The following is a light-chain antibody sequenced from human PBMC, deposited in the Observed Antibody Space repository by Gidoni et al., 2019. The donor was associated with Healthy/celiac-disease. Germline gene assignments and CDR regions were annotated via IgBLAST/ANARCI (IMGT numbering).Light chain of an antibody. CDR2: GAS. CDR1: QSVSSSY. J-gene: IGKJ1*01. CDR3: QQYGSSPWT. Sequence: EIVLPHSPGTLSLSPGERATLSCRASQSVSSSYLAWYQQKPGQAPRLPIYGASSRATGIQDRFSGSGSGTDFTLTISRLEPEDFAVYYCQQYGSSPWTFGQGTKVEIK. V-gene: IGKV3-20*01.